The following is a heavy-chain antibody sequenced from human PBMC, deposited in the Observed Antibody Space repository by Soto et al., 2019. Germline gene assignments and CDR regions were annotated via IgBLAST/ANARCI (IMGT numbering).Heavy chain of an antibody. D-gene: IGHD3-22*01. CDR3: ATRPCEVNYYGVFDY. Sequence: GASVKVSCKASGYTFTRYAIHWVRQAPGQGLEWLGWINAGTGIATYSQRFQGRVTITSDTSATTSYMELSSLRAEDTAVYYCATRPCEVNYYGVFDYWGQGALVTVSS. CDR2: INAGTGIA. J-gene: IGHJ4*02. V-gene: IGHV1-3*01. CDR1: GYTFTRYA.